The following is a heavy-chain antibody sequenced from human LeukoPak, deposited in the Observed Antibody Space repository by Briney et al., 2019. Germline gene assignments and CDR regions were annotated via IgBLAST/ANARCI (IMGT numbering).Heavy chain of an antibody. Sequence: SETLSLTCTVSGGSISNFYWSWIRQPPGKGLEWIGYIFYSGSTDYNPSLKSRITISIDTSKKQFSLKLTSVTAADTAVYYCARGGVATIDDWGQGTLVTVSS. CDR2: IFYSGST. V-gene: IGHV4-59*08. CDR1: GGSISNFY. CDR3: ARGGVATIDD. J-gene: IGHJ4*02. D-gene: IGHD5-12*01.